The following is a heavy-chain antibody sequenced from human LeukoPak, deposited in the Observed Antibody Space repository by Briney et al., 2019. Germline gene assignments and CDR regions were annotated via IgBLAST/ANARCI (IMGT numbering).Heavy chain of an antibody. D-gene: IGHD4-23*01. CDR2: IYHSGST. Sequence: SSETLSLTCAVSGGSISSGGYSWSWIRQPPGKGLEWIGYIYHSGSTYYNPSLKSRVTISVDRSKNQFSLKLTSVTAADTAVYYCARDYGGTSHYYYGMDVWGRGTTVTVSS. CDR1: GGSISSGGYS. CDR3: ARDYGGTSHYYYGMDV. V-gene: IGHV4-30-2*01. J-gene: IGHJ6*02.